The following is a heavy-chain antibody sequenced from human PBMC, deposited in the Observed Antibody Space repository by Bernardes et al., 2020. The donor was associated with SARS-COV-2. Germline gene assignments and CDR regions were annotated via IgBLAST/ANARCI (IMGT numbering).Heavy chain of an antibody. V-gene: IGHV4-61*01. CDR3: AREPLGGVTMVRGVIKRYGMDV. CDR2: IYYSGST. D-gene: IGHD3-10*01. J-gene: IGHJ6*02. CDR1: GGSVSSGSYY. Sequence: TLSLTCTVSGGSVSSGSYYWSWIRQPPGKGLEWIGYIYYSGSTNYNPSLKSRVTISVDTSKNQFSLKLSSVTAADTAVYYCAREPLGGVTMVRGVIKRYGMDVWGQGTTVTVSS.